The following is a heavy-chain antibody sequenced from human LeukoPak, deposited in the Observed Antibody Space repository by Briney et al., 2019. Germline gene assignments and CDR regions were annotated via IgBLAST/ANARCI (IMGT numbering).Heavy chain of an antibody. CDR1: GFTFSSHA. CDR2: IRSKAYGGTT. CDR3: TSSAHGSGSYGWFDP. V-gene: IGHV3-49*03. J-gene: IGHJ5*02. Sequence: GGSLRLSCAASGFTFSSHAMSWFRQAPGKGLEWVGFIRSKAYGGTTEYAASVKGRFTISRDDSRSIAYLQMNSLKTEDTAVYYCTSSAHGSGSYGWFDPWGQGTLVTVSS. D-gene: IGHD3-10*01.